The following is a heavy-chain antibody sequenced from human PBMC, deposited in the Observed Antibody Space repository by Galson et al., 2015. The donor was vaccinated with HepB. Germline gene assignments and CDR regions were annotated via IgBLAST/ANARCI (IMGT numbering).Heavy chain of an antibody. CDR2: ISGSGDKT. D-gene: IGHD5-12*01. Sequence: SLRLSCAASGFTFNNYGMSWVRQAPGKGLEWVSTISGSGDKTYYPDSVKGRFTISRDNSKDTLYVEMNSLRAEDTAVYYCAKMAGGYGYYQYYYMDVWGKGTTVTVSS. CDR3: AKMAGGYGYYQYYYMDV. J-gene: IGHJ6*03. CDR1: GFTFNNYG. V-gene: IGHV3-23*01.